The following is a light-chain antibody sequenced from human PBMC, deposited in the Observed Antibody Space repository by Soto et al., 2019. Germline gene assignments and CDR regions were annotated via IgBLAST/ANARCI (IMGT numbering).Light chain of an antibody. CDR1: QSISVW. CDR2: DAS. Sequence: DVQMTQSPSTLSASVGDRVTITCRASQSISVWLVWYQRKPGEAPKLLIYDASILESGVSSRFSGSGSGTEFTLTISSLQPDDVATYYCQQFKTYSPWPFGQGTKVDIK. J-gene: IGKJ1*01. CDR3: QQFKTYSPWP. V-gene: IGKV1-5*01.